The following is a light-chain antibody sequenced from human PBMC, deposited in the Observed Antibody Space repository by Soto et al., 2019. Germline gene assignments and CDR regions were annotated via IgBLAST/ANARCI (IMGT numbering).Light chain of an antibody. CDR2: DVS. Sequence: QSVLTQPASVSGSPGQSIAISCTGTSSDVGGYNFVSWYQQHPGKAPKLMIYDVSNRPSGVSDRFSGSKSANTASLTISGLQAEDEGDYYCSSYTSSSTYVFGTGTKLTVL. CDR3: SSYTSSSTYV. J-gene: IGLJ1*01. V-gene: IGLV2-14*01. CDR1: SSDVGGYNF.